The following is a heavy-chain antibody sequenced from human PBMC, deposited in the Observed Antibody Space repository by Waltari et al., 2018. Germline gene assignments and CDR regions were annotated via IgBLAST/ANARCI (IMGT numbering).Heavy chain of an antibody. CDR3: ARAGVVVATLDY. CDR2: IYYSGST. D-gene: IGHD2-2*01. J-gene: IGHJ4*02. Sequence: QLQLQESGPGLVKPSETLSLTCTVSGGSISSSSYYWGWIRQPPGKGLEWIGSIYYSGSTYYNPSLKSRVTISVDTSKNQFSLKRSSGTAADTAVYYCARAGVVVATLDYWGQGTLVTVSS. V-gene: IGHV4-39*07. CDR1: GGSISSSSYY.